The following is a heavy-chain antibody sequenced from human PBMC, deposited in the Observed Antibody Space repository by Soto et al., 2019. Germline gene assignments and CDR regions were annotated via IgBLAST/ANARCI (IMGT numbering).Heavy chain of an antibody. CDR3: ARGLGYCSGGSCYNWFDP. V-gene: IGHV1-3*01. D-gene: IGHD2-15*01. Sequence: EASVKVSCKASGYTFTSYAMHWVRQAPGQRLEWMGWINAGNGNTKYSQKFQGRVTITRDTSASTAYMELSSLRSEDTAVYYCARGLGYCSGGSCYNWFDPWGQGTLVTVSS. CDR2: INAGNGNT. CDR1: GYTFTSYA. J-gene: IGHJ5*02.